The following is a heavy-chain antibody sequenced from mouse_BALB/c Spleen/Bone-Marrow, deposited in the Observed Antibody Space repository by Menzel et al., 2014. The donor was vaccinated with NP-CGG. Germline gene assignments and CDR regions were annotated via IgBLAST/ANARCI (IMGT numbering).Heavy chain of an antibody. V-gene: IGHV14-3*02. J-gene: IGHJ2*01. CDR1: GFNIKDTY. Sequence: EVQLQQSGAELVKPGASVKLSCTASGFNIKDTYMHWVKQRPEQGLEWIGRIDPANGNTKYDPKFQGKATITADTSSNPAYLQLSSLASEDTAVYYCARYYCGFYFDYWGQGTTLTVSS. D-gene: IGHD1-1*01. CDR3: ARYYCGFYFDY. CDR2: IDPANGNT.